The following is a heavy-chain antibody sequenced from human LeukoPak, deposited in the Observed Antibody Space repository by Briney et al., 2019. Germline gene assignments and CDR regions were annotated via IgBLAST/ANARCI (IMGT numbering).Heavy chain of an antibody. CDR1: GFTFSSYS. D-gene: IGHD6-19*01. J-gene: IGHJ4*02. CDR3: ARDRREFGHSSGLGDY. CDR2: ISSSSSYI. V-gene: IGHV3-21*01. Sequence: GGSLRLSCAASGFTFSSYSMNWVRQAPGKGLEWVSSISSSSSYIYYADSVKGRFTISRDNAKNSLYLQMNSLRAEDTAVYYCARDRREFGHSSGLGDYWGQGTLVTVSS.